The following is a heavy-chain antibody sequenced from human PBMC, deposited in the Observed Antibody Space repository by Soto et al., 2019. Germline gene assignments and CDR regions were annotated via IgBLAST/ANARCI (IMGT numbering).Heavy chain of an antibody. CDR2: ISYDGSNK. J-gene: IGHJ4*02. D-gene: IGHD6-13*01. CDR1: GFTFSSYA. Sequence: QVQLAESGGGVVQPGRSLRLSCAASGFTFSSYAMHWVRQAPGKGLEWVAVISYDGSNKYYADSVKGRFTISRDNSKNTLYLQMNSLRAEDTAVYYCARDQYARIAAALGDYWGQGTLVTVSS. V-gene: IGHV3-30-3*01. CDR3: ARDQYARIAAALGDY.